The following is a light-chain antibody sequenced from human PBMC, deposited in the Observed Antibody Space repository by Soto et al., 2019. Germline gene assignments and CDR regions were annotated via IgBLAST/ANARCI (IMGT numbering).Light chain of an antibody. V-gene: IGLV2-14*01. J-gene: IGLJ2*01. CDR2: DVR. Sequence: QSALTQPASVSGSPGQSITISCPGTSSNVGGNNYVSWYQQHPGKPPKLMIYDVRNRPSGVSNRFSGSKSGNTASLTISGLQAEDEADYYCSSYTSSSALAFGGGTKVTVL. CDR3: SSYTSSSALA. CDR1: SSNVGGNNY.